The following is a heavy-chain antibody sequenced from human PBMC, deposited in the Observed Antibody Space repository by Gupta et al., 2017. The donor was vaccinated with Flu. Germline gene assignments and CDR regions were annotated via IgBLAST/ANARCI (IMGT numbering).Heavy chain of an antibody. V-gene: IGHV3-48*03. J-gene: IGHJ6*02. CDR3: ARAGITIFGVVIIPYYYYGMDV. D-gene: IGHD3-3*01. CDR2: ISSSGSTI. CDR1: GFTFSSYE. Sequence: EVQLVESGGGLVQPGGSLRLSCAASGFTFSSYEMNWVRQAPGKGLEWVSYISSSGSTIYYADSVKGRFTISRDNAKNSLYLQMNSLRAEDTAVYYCARAGITIFGVVIIPYYYYGMDVWGQGTTVTVSS.